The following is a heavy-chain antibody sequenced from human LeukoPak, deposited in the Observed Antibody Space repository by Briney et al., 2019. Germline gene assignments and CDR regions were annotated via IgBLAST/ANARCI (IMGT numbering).Heavy chain of an antibody. CDR1: GFTFSTYW. V-gene: IGHV3-7*01. J-gene: IGHJ3*02. CDR2: IKQDGSEK. D-gene: IGHD5-18*01. Sequence: GGSLRLSCVASGFTFSTYWMSWVRQAPGKGLEWVANIKQDGSEKYYVDSVKGRFTISRDNAKNSLYLQMNSLRAEDTAVYYCARTGGYSYGVDAFDIWGQGTMVTVSS. CDR3: ARTGGYSYGVDAFDI.